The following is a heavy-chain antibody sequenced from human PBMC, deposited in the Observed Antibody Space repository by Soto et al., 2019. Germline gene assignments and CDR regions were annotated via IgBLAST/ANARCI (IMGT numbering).Heavy chain of an antibody. CDR2: IYYSGST. J-gene: IGHJ4*02. D-gene: IGHD4-17*01. V-gene: IGHV4-39*01. CDR3: ARQFSVYGDYGRYFDF. CDR1: GESFNGYY. Sequence: TSETLSLTCTVYGESFNGYYWGWIRQPPGKGLEWIGTIYYSGSTYYNPSLKSRVTISVDTSKNQFSLKLSSVTAADTAVYYCARQFSVYGDYGRYFDFWGQGTLVTVSS.